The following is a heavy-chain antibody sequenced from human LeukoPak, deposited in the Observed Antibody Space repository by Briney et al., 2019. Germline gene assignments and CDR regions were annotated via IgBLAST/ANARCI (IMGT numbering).Heavy chain of an antibody. CDR3: ARTLPKGELTRYYFDY. J-gene: IGHJ4*02. V-gene: IGHV3-30-3*01. D-gene: IGHD1-26*01. CDR1: GFTFSSYA. CDR2: ISYDGSNK. Sequence: GGSLRLSCAASGFTFSSYAMHWVRQAPGKGLEWVAVISYDGSNKYYADSVKGRFTISRDNSKNTLYLQMNSLRAEDTAVYYCARTLPKGELTRYYFDYWGQGTLVTVSS.